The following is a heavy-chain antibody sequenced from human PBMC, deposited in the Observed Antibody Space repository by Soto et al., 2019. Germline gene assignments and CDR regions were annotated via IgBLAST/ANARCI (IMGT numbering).Heavy chain of an antibody. CDR1: GGTFSSYA. CDR2: IIPIFGTA. Sequence: SVNGSCTASGGTFSSYAISWVRQAPGQGLEWMGGIIPIFGTANYAQKFQGRVTITADESTSTAYMELSSLRSEDTAVYYCARGPPRAMFWGVIDSYGMDACGQGTTFTV. D-gene: IGHD3-10*01. CDR3: ARGPPRAMFWGVIDSYGMDA. J-gene: IGHJ6*02. V-gene: IGHV1-69*13.